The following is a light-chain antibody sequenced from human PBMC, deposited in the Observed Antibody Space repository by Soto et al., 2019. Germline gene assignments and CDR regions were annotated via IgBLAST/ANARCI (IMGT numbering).Light chain of an antibody. V-gene: IGKV1-5*01. J-gene: IGKJ1*01. CDR1: QSIDNW. Sequence: DIPMTQSPSTLSASVGDRVTITCRASQSIDNWLAWYQQKPGKAPELLIFDASTLQSGVPSRFSGSGSGTEFTLTISSLQPDDLATYYCQQYNSYSRTFGQGTKVEIK. CDR3: QQYNSYSRT. CDR2: DAS.